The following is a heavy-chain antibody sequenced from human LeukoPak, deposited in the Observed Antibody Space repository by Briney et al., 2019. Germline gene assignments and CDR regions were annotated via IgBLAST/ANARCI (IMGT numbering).Heavy chain of an antibody. V-gene: IGHV1-18*01. Sequence: ASVKVSCKTSGYTFTSFAISWVRQAPGQGLEWMGWISASNGNTNYAQRFQGRVTMTTDTSTNTAYMELRSLRSDDSAVYYCARVGRDYYDRSGYLVGAFDIWGQGTMVTVSS. CDR2: ISASNGNT. CDR3: ARVGRDYYDRSGYLVGAFDI. J-gene: IGHJ3*02. D-gene: IGHD3-22*01. CDR1: GYTFTSFA.